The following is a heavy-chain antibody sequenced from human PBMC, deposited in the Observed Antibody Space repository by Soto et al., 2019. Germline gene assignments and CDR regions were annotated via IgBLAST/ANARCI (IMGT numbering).Heavy chain of an antibody. CDR3: AKGEDDYGDIDHFDS. D-gene: IGHD4-17*01. CDR2: ITGSGGST. Sequence: GGSLRLSCAASGFSYGSFARGWVRQAPGTGLESVAAITGSGGSTKYAESVRGRVTISRDNSKNTLYLHLNSLTAEDTALYFCAKGEDDYGDIDHFDSWGRGTLVTVSS. CDR1: GFSYGSFA. V-gene: IGHV3-23*01. J-gene: IGHJ4*01.